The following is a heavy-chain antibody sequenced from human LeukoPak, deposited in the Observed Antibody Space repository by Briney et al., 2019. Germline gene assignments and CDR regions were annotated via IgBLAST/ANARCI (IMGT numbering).Heavy chain of an antibody. V-gene: IGHV1-2*02. J-gene: IGHJ5*02. CDR3: ARDSDPMNYDFWSGYYSPVNWFDP. Sequence: ASVKVSCKASGYTFTGYYMHWVRQAPGQGLEWMGWTNPNSGGTNYAQKFQGRVTMTRDTSISTAYMELSRLRSDDTAVYYCARDSDPMNYDFWSGYYSPVNWFDPWGQGTLVTVSS. D-gene: IGHD3-3*01. CDR2: TNPNSGGT. CDR1: GYTFTGYY.